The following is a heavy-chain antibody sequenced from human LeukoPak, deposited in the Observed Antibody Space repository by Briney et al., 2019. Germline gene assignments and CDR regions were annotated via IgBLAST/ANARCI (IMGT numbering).Heavy chain of an antibody. Sequence: PGGSLRLSCAASGFTFSSYGMHWVRQAPGKGPEWVAVIWYDGSNKYYADSVKGRFTISRDNSKNTLYLQMNSLRAEDTAVYYCARASTYYYDSSGYYDYWGQGTLVTVSS. J-gene: IGHJ4*02. D-gene: IGHD3-22*01. CDR3: ARASTYYYDSSGYYDY. CDR1: GFTFSSYG. CDR2: IWYDGSNK. V-gene: IGHV3-33*01.